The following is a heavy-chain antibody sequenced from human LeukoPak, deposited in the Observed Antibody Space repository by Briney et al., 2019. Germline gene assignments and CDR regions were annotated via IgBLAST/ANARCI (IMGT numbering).Heavy chain of an antibody. CDR3: ARYIRSPLYYFDY. J-gene: IGHJ4*02. Sequence: PGGSLRLSCAASGFTFSSYSMNWVRQAPGKGREWVSSISASGDSTYYADSVKGRFTISRDISRNTLYVQMNSLRAEDTAVYYCARYIRSPLYYFDYWGRGTLVTVSS. CDR2: ISASGDST. CDR1: GFTFSSYS. V-gene: IGHV3-23*01. D-gene: IGHD1-1*01.